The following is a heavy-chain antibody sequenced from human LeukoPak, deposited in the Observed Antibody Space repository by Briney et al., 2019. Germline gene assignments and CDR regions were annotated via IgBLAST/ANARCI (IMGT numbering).Heavy chain of an antibody. CDR1: GYTLTELS. CDR3: ASSPLYCSGGSCYENDY. CDR2: FDPEDGET. Sequence: ASVKVSCKVSGYTLTELSMHWVRQAPGKGLEWMGGFDPEDGETIYAQKFQGRVTMTEDTSTDTAYMELSSLRSEDTAVYYCASSPLYCSGGSCYENDYWGQGTLVTVSS. D-gene: IGHD2-15*01. V-gene: IGHV1-24*01. J-gene: IGHJ4*02.